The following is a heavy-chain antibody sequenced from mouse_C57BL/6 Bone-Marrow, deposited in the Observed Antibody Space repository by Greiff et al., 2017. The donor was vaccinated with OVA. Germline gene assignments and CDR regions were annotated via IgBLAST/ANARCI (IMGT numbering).Heavy chain of an antibody. CDR2: ISYDGST. V-gene: IGHV3-6*01. CDR1: GYSITSGYY. CDR3: ARGYYYGSSYDAMDY. D-gene: IGHD1-1*01. Sequence: VHLVESGPGLVKPSQSLSLTCSVTGYSITSGYYWNWIRQFPGNKLEWMGYISYDGSTNYNPSLKNRISITRDTSKNQFFLKLNSVTTEDTATYYCARGYYYGSSYDAMDYWGQGTSVTVSS. J-gene: IGHJ4*01.